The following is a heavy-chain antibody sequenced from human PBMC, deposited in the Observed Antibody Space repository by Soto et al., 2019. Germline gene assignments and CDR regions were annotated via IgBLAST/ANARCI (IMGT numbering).Heavy chain of an antibody. CDR3: ARGTYYDFWSGYSYRGAGYYGMDV. D-gene: IGHD3-3*01. V-gene: IGHV1-18*01. CDR1: GYTFTSYG. CDR2: ISAYNGKT. Sequence: ASVKVSCKASGYTFTSYGSSWVRQAPGQGLEWMGWISAYNGKTNYAQKFQVSVTMTRDTPTNTFYMELSRLRSDDTAVYYCARGTYYDFWSGYSYRGAGYYGMDVWGQGTTDTVSS. J-gene: IGHJ6*02.